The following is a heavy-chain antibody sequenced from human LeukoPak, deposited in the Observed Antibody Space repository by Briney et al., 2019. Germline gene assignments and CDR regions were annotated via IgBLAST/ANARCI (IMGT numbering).Heavy chain of an antibody. CDR3: ARDRYGDYSGWYFDL. D-gene: IGHD4-17*01. CDR2: IIPILGIA. CDR1: GGTFSSYA. J-gene: IGHJ2*01. V-gene: IGHV1-69*04. Sequence: SVKVSCKACGGTFSSYAISWVRQAPGQGLEWMGRIIPILGIANYAQKFQGRVTITADKSTSTAYMELSSLRSEDTAVYYCARDRYGDYSGWYFDLWGRGTLVTVSS.